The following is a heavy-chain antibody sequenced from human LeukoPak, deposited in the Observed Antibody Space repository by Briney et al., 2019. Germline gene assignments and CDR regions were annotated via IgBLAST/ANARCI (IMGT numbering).Heavy chain of an antibody. CDR3: ARDLYDSSGYYLDY. Sequence: GGSLRLSCAASGFTFSSYAMHWVRQAPGKGLEWVAVISYDGSNKYYADSVKGRFTISRDNSKNTLYLQMNSLRAEDTAVYYCARDLYDSSGYYLDYWGQGTLVTVSS. J-gene: IGHJ4*02. D-gene: IGHD3-22*01. CDR2: ISYDGSNK. CDR1: GFTFSSYA. V-gene: IGHV3-30-3*01.